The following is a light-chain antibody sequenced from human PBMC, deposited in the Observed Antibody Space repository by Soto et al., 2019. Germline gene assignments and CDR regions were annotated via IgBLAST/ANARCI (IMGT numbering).Light chain of an antibody. J-gene: IGKJ4*01. CDR2: GAS. CDR1: RNINRK. CDR3: EQYYDYPPLI. V-gene: IGKV3-15*01. Sequence: EIVLTQSPATLSVSPGERATLSCRASRNINRKLAWYQQKPGQAPRILISGASTRATGIPARFSGSGSGTEFTLTISSLQSADFAVYYCEQYYDYPPLIFGGGTKVEIK.